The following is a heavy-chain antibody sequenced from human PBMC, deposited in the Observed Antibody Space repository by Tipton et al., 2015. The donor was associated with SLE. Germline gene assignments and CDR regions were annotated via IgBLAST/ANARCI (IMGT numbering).Heavy chain of an antibody. CDR3: ASCETAGNAFDI. V-gene: IGHV3-23*01. Sequence: SLRLSCAASGFTFSSYAMSWVRQAPGKGLEWVSAISGSGGSTYYADSVKGRFTISRDNSKNTLYLQMNSLRAEDTAVYYCASCETAGNAFDIWGQGTMVTVSS. D-gene: IGHD6-13*01. CDR1: GFTFSSYA. CDR2: ISGSGGST. J-gene: IGHJ3*02.